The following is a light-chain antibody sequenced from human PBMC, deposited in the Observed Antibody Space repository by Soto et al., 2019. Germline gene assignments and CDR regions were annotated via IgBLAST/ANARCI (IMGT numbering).Light chain of an antibody. V-gene: IGKV3-20*01. CDR3: QQYGSSPRT. CDR2: GAS. Sequence: PGERATLSCTSSQSISSNFLAWYQQKPGQAPRLLIYGASNRATGIPDRFSGSGSGTDFTLTISRLEPEDFAVYCCQQYGSSPRTFGQGTKVDIK. CDR1: QSISSNF. J-gene: IGKJ1*01.